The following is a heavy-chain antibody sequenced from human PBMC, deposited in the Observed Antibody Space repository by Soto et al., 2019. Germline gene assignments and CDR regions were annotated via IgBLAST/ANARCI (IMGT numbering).Heavy chain of an antibody. CDR1: GFTFSSYS. J-gene: IGHJ4*02. Sequence: PGGSLRLSCAASGFTFSSYSMNWVRQAPGKGLEWVSSISSSSSYIYYADSVKGRFTISRDNAKNSLYLQMNSLRAEDTAVYYCARAYYDSSGYYRPPDYWGQGTLVTVSS. CDR2: ISSSSSYI. V-gene: IGHV3-21*01. CDR3: ARAYYDSSGYYRPPDY. D-gene: IGHD3-22*01.